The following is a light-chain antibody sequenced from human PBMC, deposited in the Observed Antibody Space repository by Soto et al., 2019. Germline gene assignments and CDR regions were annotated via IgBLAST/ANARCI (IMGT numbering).Light chain of an antibody. Sequence: EIVLTQSPGTLSLSPGERATLSCRASQSVSSNYLAWYQQKLGQAPRLLIYGASSMATGIPDRFSGSGSGRDFTLTISRLEPEDFAVYYCQQYGSSRYTFGQGTKLEIK. V-gene: IGKV3-20*01. CDR2: GAS. J-gene: IGKJ2*01. CDR1: QSVSSNY. CDR3: QQYGSSRYT.